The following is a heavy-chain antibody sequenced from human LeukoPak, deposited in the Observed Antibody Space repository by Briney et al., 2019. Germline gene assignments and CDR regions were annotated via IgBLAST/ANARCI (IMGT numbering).Heavy chain of an antibody. V-gene: IGHV4-34*01. D-gene: IGHD5-12*01. J-gene: IGHJ6*03. CDR2: INHSGST. Sequence: DPSETLSLTCAVYGGSFSGYYWSWIRQPPGKGLEWIGEINHSGSTNYNPSLKSRVTISVDTSKNQFSLKLSSVTAADTAVYYCARVRGLRPYYYYMDVWGKGTTVTVSS. CDR1: GGSFSGYY. CDR3: ARVRGLRPYYYYMDV.